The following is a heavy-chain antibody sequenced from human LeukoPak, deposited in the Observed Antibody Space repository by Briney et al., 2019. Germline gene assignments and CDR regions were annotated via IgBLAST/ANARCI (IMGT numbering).Heavy chain of an antibody. CDR2: VYKTGLF. Sequence: SETLSLTCSVSGDSTTSYYWGWIRQSPGKGPEWLGYVYKTGLFDYNSSLRGRVTMSIDRSKTQFSLRLRSVTAADTAVYYCARDQTIAAAGTGWFDPWGQGTLVTVSS. D-gene: IGHD6-13*01. V-gene: IGHV4-59*12. CDR3: ARDQTIAAAGTGWFDP. CDR1: GDSTTSYY. J-gene: IGHJ5*02.